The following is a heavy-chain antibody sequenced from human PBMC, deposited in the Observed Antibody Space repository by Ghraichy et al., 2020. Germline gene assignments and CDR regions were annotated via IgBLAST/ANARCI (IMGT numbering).Heavy chain of an antibody. CDR2: IRTKADGGTT. V-gene: IGHV3-49*03. D-gene: IGHD6-6*01. CDR3: VRDRPLDY. Sequence: GGSLRLSCTASGFTFGAYAMSWFRQSPKKGLEWVGFIRTKADGGTTAYAASVKGRFTISRDDSKSIAYLQMNSLKTEDTAVYYCVRDRPLDYWGQGTLVTVSS. J-gene: IGHJ4*02. CDR1: GFTFGAYA.